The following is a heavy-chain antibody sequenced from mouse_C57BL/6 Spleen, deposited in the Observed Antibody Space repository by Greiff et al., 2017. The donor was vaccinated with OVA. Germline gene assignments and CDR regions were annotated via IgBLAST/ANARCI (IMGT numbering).Heavy chain of an antibody. J-gene: IGHJ2*01. Sequence: EVKLQESGPGLVKPSQSLSLTCSVTGYSITSGYYWNWIRQFPGNKLEWMGYISYDGSNNYNPSLKNRISITRDTSKNQFFLKLNSVTTEDTATYYCARDGDGSDYWGQGTTLTVSS. CDR1: GYSITSGYY. CDR3: ARDGDGSDY. CDR2: ISYDGSN. V-gene: IGHV3-6*01. D-gene: IGHD2-3*01.